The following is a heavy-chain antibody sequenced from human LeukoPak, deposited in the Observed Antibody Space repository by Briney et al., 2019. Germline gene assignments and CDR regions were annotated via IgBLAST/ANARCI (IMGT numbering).Heavy chain of an antibody. CDR2: ISISSNDI. CDR1: GFAFSHYS. D-gene: IGHD3-10*01. V-gene: IGHV3-21*01. J-gene: IGHJ3*01. CDR3: AREGSLG. Sequence: PGGSLRLSCAASGFAFSHYSMSWVRQAPGKGLEWVSSISISSNDINYADSVKGRFTISRDSAKNSLYLQMNSLRAEDTAVYYCAREGSLGWGQGTMVTVSS.